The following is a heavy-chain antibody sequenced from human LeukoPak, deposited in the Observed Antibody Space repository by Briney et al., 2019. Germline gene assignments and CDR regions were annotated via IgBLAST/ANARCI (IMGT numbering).Heavy chain of an antibody. J-gene: IGHJ6*03. Sequence: SETLSLTCTVSGGSISSYYWSWIRQPAGKGLEWIGRIYTSGSTNYNPSLKSRVTMSVDTSKNQFSLKLSSVTAADTAVYYCARDRKELYCSSTSCYTGYYYYMDVWGKGTTVTVSS. D-gene: IGHD2-2*02. CDR2: IYTSGST. CDR1: GGSISSYY. V-gene: IGHV4-4*07. CDR3: ARDRKELYCSSTSCYTGYYYYMDV.